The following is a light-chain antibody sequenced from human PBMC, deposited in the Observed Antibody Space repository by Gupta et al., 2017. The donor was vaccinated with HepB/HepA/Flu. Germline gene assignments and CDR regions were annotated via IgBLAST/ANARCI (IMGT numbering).Light chain of an antibody. CDR3: FSDAGSDNFV. CDR2: EVY. CDR1: SSDIGGYNS. Sequence: QSALTQPPSASGSPGQSVTISCTGTSSDIGGYNSVSWYQQRQGNAPKLMVYEVYKRPSVVPGRFSGSKSGDTASLTVFVLLEEEDADYYCFSDAGSDNFVFGTGTKITVL. V-gene: IGLV2-8*01. J-gene: IGLJ1*01.